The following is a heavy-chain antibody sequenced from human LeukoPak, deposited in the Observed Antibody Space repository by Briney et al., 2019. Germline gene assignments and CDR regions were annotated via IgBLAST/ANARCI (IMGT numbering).Heavy chain of an antibody. CDR2: ISAYNGNT. CDR1: GYTFTSYG. Sequence: ASVKVSCKASGYTFTSYGISWVRRAPGQGLEWMGWISAYNGNTNYAQKLQGRVTMTTDTSTSTAYMELRSLRSDDTAVYYCARVVRVAATPETGWFDPWGQGTLVTVSS. CDR3: ARVVRVAATPETGWFDP. V-gene: IGHV1-18*01. J-gene: IGHJ5*02. D-gene: IGHD2-15*01.